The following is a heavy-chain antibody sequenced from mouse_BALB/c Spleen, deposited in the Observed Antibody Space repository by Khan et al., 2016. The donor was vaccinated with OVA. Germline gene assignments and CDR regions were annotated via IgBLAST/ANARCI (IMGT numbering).Heavy chain of an antibody. CDR2: IDPANGNT. CDR1: GFNIKDTY. Sequence: VQLKQSGAELVKPGASVKLSCTASGFNIKDTYMHWVKQRPEQGLEWIGRIDPANGNTKYDPKFQGKATITADTSSNTAYLQLSSLTSEDTAVYYCARRINYYGSLDYWGQGTTLTVSS. J-gene: IGHJ2*01. CDR3: ARRINYYGSLDY. D-gene: IGHD1-1*01. V-gene: IGHV14-3*02.